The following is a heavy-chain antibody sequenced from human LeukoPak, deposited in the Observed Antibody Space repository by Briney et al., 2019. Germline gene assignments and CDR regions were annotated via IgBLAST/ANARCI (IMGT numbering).Heavy chain of an antibody. D-gene: IGHD3-10*01. V-gene: IGHV3-74*01. CDR1: GFTSGSYW. CDR3: ARGRGPYGWFDP. CDR2: INSDGSNT. Sequence: GGSLRLSCAASGFTSGSYWMHWVRQAPGKGLVWVSRINSDGSNTNYADSVKGRSTISRDNAKNTVYLQMNSLRAEDTAVYYCARGRGPYGWFDPWGQGTLVTVSS. J-gene: IGHJ5*02.